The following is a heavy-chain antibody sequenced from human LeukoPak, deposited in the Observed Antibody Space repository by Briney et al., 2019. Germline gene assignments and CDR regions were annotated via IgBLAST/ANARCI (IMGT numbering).Heavy chain of an antibody. CDR3: ARDGHKYSSSSTIGFDP. CDR1: GYTFTSYG. CDR2: ISAYNGNT. J-gene: IGHJ5*02. Sequence: ASVKVSCKASGYTFTSYGISWVRQAPGQGPEWMGWISAYNGNTNYAQKLQGRVTMTTDTSTSTAYMELRSLRSDDTAVYYCARDGHKYSSSSTIGFDPWGQGTLVTVSS. D-gene: IGHD3-9*01. V-gene: IGHV1-18*01.